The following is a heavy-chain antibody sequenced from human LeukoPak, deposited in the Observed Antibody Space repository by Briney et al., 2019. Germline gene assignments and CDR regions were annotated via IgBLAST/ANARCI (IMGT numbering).Heavy chain of an antibody. D-gene: IGHD6-13*01. J-gene: IGHJ3*02. CDR1: GFTFSSYG. CDR2: IRYDGSNK. V-gene: IGHV3-30*02. CDR3: ARDRSIAAAGDPFDI. Sequence: GGSLRLSCAASGFTFSSYGMHWVRQAPGKGLEWVAFIRYDGSNKYYADSVKGRFTISRDNSKNTLYLQMNSLRAEDTAVYYCARDRSIAAAGDPFDIWGQGTMVTVSS.